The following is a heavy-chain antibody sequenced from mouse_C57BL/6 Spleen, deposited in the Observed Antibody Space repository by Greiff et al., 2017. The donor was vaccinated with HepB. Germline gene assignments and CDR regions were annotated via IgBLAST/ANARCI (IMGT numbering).Heavy chain of an antibody. J-gene: IGHJ4*01. CDR1: GFSLTSYG. Sequence: QVQLQQSGPGLVQPSQSLSITCTASGFSLTSYGVHWVRQSPGKGLEWLGVIWRGGSTDYNAAFMSRLSITKDNSQSQVFFKMNSLQADDTAIYYCAKKKDSYGSSVMDYWGQGTSVTVSS. CDR3: AKKKDSYGSSVMDY. D-gene: IGHD1-1*01. V-gene: IGHV2-5*01. CDR2: IWRGGST.